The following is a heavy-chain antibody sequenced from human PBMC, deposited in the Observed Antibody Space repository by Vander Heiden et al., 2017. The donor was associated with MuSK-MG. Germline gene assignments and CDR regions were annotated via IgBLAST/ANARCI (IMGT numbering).Heavy chain of an antibody. Sequence: QVQLQQWGAGLLKPSETLSLTCAAYGGSFSGYYWSWIRQPPGKGLEWIGEINHSGSTNYNPSLKSRVTISVDTSKNQFSLKLSSVTAADTAVYYCARGQVVPAAISSYMDVWGKGTTVTVSS. CDR3: ARGQVVPAAISSYMDV. V-gene: IGHV4-34*01. D-gene: IGHD2-2*01. CDR2: INHSGST. CDR1: GGSFSGYY. J-gene: IGHJ6*03.